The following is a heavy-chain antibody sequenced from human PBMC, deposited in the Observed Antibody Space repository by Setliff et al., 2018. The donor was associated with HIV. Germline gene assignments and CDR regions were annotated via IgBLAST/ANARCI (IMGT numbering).Heavy chain of an antibody. CDR1: GFTFSSYA. J-gene: IGHJ6*02. CDR3: ARAETKDVVVAVAAYYYFYALDV. D-gene: IGHD2-15*01. Sequence: AGGSLRLSCAASGFTFSSYAMHWVRQAPGKGLEWVAVISYDGSNKYYADSVKGRFTISRDNSKNTLYLQMNSLRAEDTAVYYCARAETKDVVVAVAAYYYFYALDVWGHGTTVTVSS. CDR2: ISYDGSNK. V-gene: IGHV3-30*04.